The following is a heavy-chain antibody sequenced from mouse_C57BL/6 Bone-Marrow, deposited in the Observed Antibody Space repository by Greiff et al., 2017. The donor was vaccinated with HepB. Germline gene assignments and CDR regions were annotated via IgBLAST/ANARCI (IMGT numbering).Heavy chain of an antibody. CDR1: GYTFTDYY. CDR3: ARAGEILYDYDWYFDV. D-gene: IGHD2-4*01. V-gene: IGHV1-19*01. CDR2: INPYNGGT. Sequence: EVQLQQSGPVLVKPGASVKMSCKASGYTFTDYYMNWVKQSHGKSLEWIGVINPYNGGTSYNQKFKGKATLTVDKSSSTAYMEINSLTSEDSAVYYCARAGEILYDYDWYFDVWGTGTTVTVSS. J-gene: IGHJ1*03.